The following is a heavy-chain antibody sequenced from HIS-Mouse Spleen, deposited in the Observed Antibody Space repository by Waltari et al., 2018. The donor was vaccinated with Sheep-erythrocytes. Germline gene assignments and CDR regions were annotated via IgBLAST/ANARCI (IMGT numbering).Heavy chain of an antibody. D-gene: IGHD6-19*01. V-gene: IGHV4-34*01. CDR3: ALSVDLAGAFDI. CDR1: GGSFSGYY. Sequence: QVQLQQWGAGLLKPSETLSLTCAAPGGSFSGYYWSWIRQPPGKGLEWIGEINHSGSTNYNPSLKSRVTISVDTSKNQFSLKLSSVTAADTAVYYCALSVDLAGAFDIWGQGTMVTVSS. J-gene: IGHJ3*02. CDR2: INHSGST.